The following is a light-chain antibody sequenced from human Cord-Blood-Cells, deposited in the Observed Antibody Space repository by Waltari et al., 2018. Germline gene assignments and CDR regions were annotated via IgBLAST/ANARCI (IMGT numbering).Light chain of an antibody. CDR1: ALQKQY. J-gene: IGLJ3*02. CDR2: KDS. CDR3: QSADSSGTWV. V-gene: IGLV3-25*03. Sequence: SYELTQPPSVSVSPGQTARITCPGDALQKQYAYWYQQKPGQAPVLVISKDSERPSGIPARFSGSSSGTTVTLTISGVQAEDEADYYCQSADSSGTWVFGGGTKLTVL.